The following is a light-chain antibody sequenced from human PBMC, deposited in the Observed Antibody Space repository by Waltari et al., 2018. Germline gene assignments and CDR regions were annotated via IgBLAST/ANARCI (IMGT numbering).Light chain of an antibody. V-gene: IGLV1-40*01. CDR3: QSYDSSFWV. CDR2: GNS. Sequence: QSALTQPASVSGSPGQSITISCTGSSSNIGAGYDVHWYQQLPGTAPKLLIYGNSNRPSGVPDRFSGSKSGTSASLAITGLQAEDEADYYCQSYDSSFWVFGGGTKLTVL. J-gene: IGLJ3*02. CDR1: SSNIGAGYD.